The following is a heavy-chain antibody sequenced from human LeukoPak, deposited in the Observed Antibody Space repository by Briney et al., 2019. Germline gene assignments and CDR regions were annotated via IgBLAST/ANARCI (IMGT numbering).Heavy chain of an antibody. CDR3: ARDLYVYMDA. CDR2: IYYSGST. V-gene: IGHV4-59*01. CDR1: GGSISSYY. J-gene: IGHJ6*03. D-gene: IGHD3-16*01. Sequence: SETLSLTCTVSGGSISSYYWSWIRQPPGKGLEWIGYIYYSGSTNYNPSLKSRVTISEDTSKNQFSLKLSSVTAADTAVYYCARDLYVYMDAWGKGTTVTVSS.